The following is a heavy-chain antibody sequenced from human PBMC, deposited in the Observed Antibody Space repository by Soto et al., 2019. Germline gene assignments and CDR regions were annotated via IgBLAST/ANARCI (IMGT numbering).Heavy chain of an antibody. Sequence: PGGSLRLSCAASGFIFGSYAMNWVRQVPGKGPEWVAVLSTDGSTPYYADSVRGRFTISRDNSKNTLFLQMNSLRPEDTAIYFCAKSYALWSPYLYFGDPRDPWGQGTLVTVSS. J-gene: IGHJ5*02. D-gene: IGHD3-3*01. V-gene: IGHV3-30*04. CDR1: GFIFGSYA. CDR3: AKSYALWSPYLYFGDPRDP. CDR2: LSTDGSTP.